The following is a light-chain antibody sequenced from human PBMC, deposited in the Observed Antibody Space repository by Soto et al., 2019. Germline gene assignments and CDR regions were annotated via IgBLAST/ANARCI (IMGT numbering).Light chain of an antibody. Sequence: SAVTQPSSLSVSPGQSITISFTGTSSDVGGYNFVSWYQQHPGKAPKLMISGVSNRPSGVSNRFSGSKSGNAASLTISGLQAEDEADYYCSSYTSSNTLYVFGAGTKATVL. V-gene: IGLV2-14*01. J-gene: IGLJ1*01. CDR1: SSDVGGYNF. CDR3: SSYTSSNTLYV. CDR2: GVS.